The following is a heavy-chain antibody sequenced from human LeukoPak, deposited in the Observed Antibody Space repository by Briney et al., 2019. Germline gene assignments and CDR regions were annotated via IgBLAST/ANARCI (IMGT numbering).Heavy chain of an antibody. V-gene: IGHV4-61*01. Sequence: SETLSLTCTVSGGSVSSGSYYWSWIRQPPGKGLEWIGYTYYSGSTNYNPSLKSRVTISVDTSKNQFSLKLSSVTAADTAVYYCARSLPSDYYGSGSHDYWGQGTLVTVSS. CDR2: TYYSGST. D-gene: IGHD3-10*01. CDR1: GGSVSSGSYY. CDR3: ARSLPSDYYGSGSHDY. J-gene: IGHJ4*02.